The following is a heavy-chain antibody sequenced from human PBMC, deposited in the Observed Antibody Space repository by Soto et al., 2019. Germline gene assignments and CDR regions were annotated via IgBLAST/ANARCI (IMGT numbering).Heavy chain of an antibody. Sequence: VQLVESGGGLIQPGGSLKLSCAASGFTVGNNYMSWVRQAPGKGLEWVSLIYSTGTTKYADSVKGRFTVSRDNAKNTLYLQMNSRRAEDTAVYYCAKDGRGSGSHYNSFGYWGQGTLVTVSS. CDR2: IYSTGTT. J-gene: IGHJ4*02. CDR3: AKDGRGSGSHYNSFGY. CDR1: GFTVGNNY. V-gene: IGHV3-53*01. D-gene: IGHD3-10*01.